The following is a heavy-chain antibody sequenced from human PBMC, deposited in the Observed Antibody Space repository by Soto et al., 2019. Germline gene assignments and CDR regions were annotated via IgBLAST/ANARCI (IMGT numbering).Heavy chain of an antibody. CDR3: AREQKDFWSGEGSRYFDY. D-gene: IGHD3-3*01. V-gene: IGHV1-46*01. J-gene: IGHJ4*02. Sequence: GASVKVSCKASGYTFTSYYMHWVRQAPGQGLEWMGIINPSGGSTSYAQKFQGRVTMTRDTSTSTVYMELSSLRSEDTAVYYCAREQKDFWSGEGSRYFDYWGQGTLVTVSS. CDR2: INPSGGST. CDR1: GYTFTSYY.